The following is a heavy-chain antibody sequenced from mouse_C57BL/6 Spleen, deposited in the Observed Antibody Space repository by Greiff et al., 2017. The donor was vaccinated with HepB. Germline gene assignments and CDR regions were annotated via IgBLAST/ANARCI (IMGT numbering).Heavy chain of an antibody. CDR2: IYPGSGST. V-gene: IGHV1-55*01. J-gene: IGHJ3*01. CDR3: ARKEGGRSWFAY. Sequence: QVQLKESGAELVKPGASVKMSCKASGYTFTSYWITWVKQRPGQGLEWIGDIYPGSGSTNYNEKFKSKATLTVDTSSSTAYMQLSSLTSEDSAVYYCARKEGGRSWFAYWGQGTLVTVSA. CDR1: GYTFTSYW.